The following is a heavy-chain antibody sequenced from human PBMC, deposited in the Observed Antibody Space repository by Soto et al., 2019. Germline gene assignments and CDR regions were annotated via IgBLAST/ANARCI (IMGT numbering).Heavy chain of an antibody. CDR2: IYYSGST. J-gene: IGHJ6*02. CDR1: GGSVSSGSYY. D-gene: IGHD6-19*01. Sequence: PSETLSLTCTVSGGSVSSGSYYWSWIRQPPGKGLERIGYIYYSGSTNYNPSLKSRVTISVDTSKNQFSLKLSSVTAADTAVYYCARGIEGWYQGRYYYGMGVWGQGTTVTVSS. CDR3: ARGIEGWYQGRYYYGMGV. V-gene: IGHV4-61*01.